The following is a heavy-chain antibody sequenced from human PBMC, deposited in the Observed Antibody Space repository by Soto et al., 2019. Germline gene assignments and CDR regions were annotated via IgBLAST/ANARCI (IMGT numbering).Heavy chain of an antibody. V-gene: IGHV4-39*01. CDR3: ANAYGDYVSY. CDR2: IYYSGST. CDR1: GGSISSSTYY. J-gene: IGHJ4*02. D-gene: IGHD4-17*01. Sequence: QLQLQESGPGLVKPSETLSLTCTVSGGSISSSTYYWGWIRQPPGKGLEWVGSIYYSGSTYYNPSLKSGVTISVIMSKIQFTLKLSSVTAAATAVYYCANAYGDYVSYWGQGTLVTLSS.